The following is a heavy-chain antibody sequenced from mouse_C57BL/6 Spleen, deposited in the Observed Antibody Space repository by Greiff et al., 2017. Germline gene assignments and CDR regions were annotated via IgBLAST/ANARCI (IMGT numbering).Heavy chain of an antibody. D-gene: IGHD2-4*01. V-gene: IGHV1-80*01. CDR3: ARNYYDYDASYAMDY. CDR2: IYPGDGDT. CDR1: GYAFSSYW. J-gene: IGHJ4*01. Sequence: VQLVESGAELVKPGASVKISCKASGYAFSSYWMNWVKQRPGKGLEWIGQIYPGDGDTNYNGKFKGKATLTADKSSSTAYMQLSSLTSEDSAVYFCARNYYDYDASYAMDYWGQGTSVTVSS.